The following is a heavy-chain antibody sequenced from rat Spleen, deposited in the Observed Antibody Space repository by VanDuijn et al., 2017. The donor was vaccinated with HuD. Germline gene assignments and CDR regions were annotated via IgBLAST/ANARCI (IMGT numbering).Heavy chain of an antibody. J-gene: IGHJ2*01. D-gene: IGHD4-1*01. V-gene: IGHV2S30*01. CDR3: ARERYDTPFDY. Sequence: QVQLKESGPGLVQPSQTLSLTCTVSGFSLTGNNVYWVRQPPGKGLEWMGRMRYDGDTYYNSALKSRLSISRDTSKSQVFLKMNSLQTEDTATYYCARERYDTPFDYWGQGVMVTVSS. CDR1: GFSLTGNN. CDR2: MRYDGDT.